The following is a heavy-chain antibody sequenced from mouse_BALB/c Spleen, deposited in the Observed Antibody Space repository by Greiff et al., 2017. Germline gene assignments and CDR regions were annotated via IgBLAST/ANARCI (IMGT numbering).Heavy chain of an antibody. Sequence: QVQLKQSGAELAKPGASVKMSCKASGYTFTSYWMHWVKQRPGQGLEWIGYINPSTGYTEYNQKFKDKATLTADKSSSTAYMQLSSLTSEDSAVYYCARWGLTPTATWYFDVWGAGTTVTVSS. CDR3: ARWGLTPTATWYFDV. CDR1: GYTFTSYW. CDR2: INPSTGYT. D-gene: IGHD1-2*01. V-gene: IGHV1-7*01. J-gene: IGHJ1*01.